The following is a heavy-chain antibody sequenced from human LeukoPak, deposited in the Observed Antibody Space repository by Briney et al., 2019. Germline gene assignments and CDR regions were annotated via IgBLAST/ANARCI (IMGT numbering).Heavy chain of an antibody. J-gene: IGHJ4*02. Sequence: PGGSLRLSRAASAFTFSSYGMHWARQAPGNGLEWVAVIWYDGSNKYYADSVKGRFTISRDNSKNTLNLQMNSLRAEDTAVYYCARAHLVLRFLEWLLDYWGQGTLVTVSS. D-gene: IGHD3-3*01. CDR2: IWYDGSNK. V-gene: IGHV3-33*01. CDR3: ARAHLVLRFLEWLLDY. CDR1: AFTFSSYG.